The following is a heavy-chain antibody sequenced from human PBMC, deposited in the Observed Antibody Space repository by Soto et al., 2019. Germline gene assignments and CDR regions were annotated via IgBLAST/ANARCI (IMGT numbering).Heavy chain of an antibody. CDR3: ARDGIAVAGTSRDYYYGMDV. D-gene: IGHD6-19*01. J-gene: IGHJ6*02. CDR2: ISAYNGAT. V-gene: IGHV1-18*04. Sequence: QVQLVQSGAEVKKPGASVKVSCKASGYTFTSYGISWVRQAPGQGLEWMGWISAYNGATNYAQKFQGRVTMTTDTSTGTAYMELRSLRSDETAVYYCARDGIAVAGTSRDYYYGMDVWGQGTTVTVSS. CDR1: GYTFTSYG.